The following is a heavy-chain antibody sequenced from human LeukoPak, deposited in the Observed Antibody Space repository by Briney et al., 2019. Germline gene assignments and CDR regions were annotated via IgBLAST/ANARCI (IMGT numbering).Heavy chain of an antibody. V-gene: IGHV1-18*01. CDR3: ARDPTASAGSDAWFDS. CDR2: ISAYNGNK. Sequence: AASVKVSCKASGYTFSTSGISWVRQAPGQGLECMGWISAYNGNKNCAHRLQDRFTMTTDTSTSTAYMELRSLTPDDTAVYYCARDPTASAGSDAWFDSWGQGTLVTVSS. D-gene: IGHD6-13*01. CDR1: GYTFSTSG. J-gene: IGHJ5*01.